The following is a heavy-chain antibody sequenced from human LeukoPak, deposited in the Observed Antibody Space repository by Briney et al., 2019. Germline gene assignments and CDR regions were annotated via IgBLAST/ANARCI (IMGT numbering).Heavy chain of an antibody. D-gene: IGHD5-18*01. V-gene: IGHV3-66*01. CDR3: ARELRGYSYGYPDGYYYYGMDV. CDR2: IYSGGST. J-gene: IGHJ6*02. CDR1: GFTVSSNY. Sequence: GGSLRLSCAASGFTVSSNYMSWVRQAPGKGLEWVSVIYSGGSTYYADSVKGRFTISRDSSKNTLYLQMNSLRAEDTAVYYCARELRGYSYGYPDGYYYYGMDVWGQGTTVTVSS.